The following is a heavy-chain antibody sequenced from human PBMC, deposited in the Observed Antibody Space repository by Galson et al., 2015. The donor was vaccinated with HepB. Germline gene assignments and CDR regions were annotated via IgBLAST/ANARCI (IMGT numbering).Heavy chain of an antibody. CDR1: GYTFTGYY. V-gene: IGHV1-2*04. D-gene: IGHD3-10*01. Sequence: SVKVSCKASGYTFTGYYMHWVRQAPGQGLEWMGWINPNSGGTNYAQKFQGWVTMTRDTSISTAYMELSRLRSDDTAVYYCARWGYGSGRTYFDYWGQGTLVTVSS. CDR3: ARWGYGSGRTYFDY. CDR2: INPNSGGT. J-gene: IGHJ4*02.